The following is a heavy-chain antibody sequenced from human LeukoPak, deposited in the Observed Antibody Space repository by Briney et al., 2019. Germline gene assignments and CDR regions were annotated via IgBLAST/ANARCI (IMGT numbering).Heavy chain of an antibody. J-gene: IGHJ6*04. V-gene: IGHV3-21*01. CDR1: EFTFSSYS. D-gene: IGHD3-10*02. Sequence: GGSLRLSCAASEFTFSSYSMNWVRQAPGKGLEWVSFISSSSSYIYYADSVKGRFTISRDNAKSSLYLQMNSLRAEDTAVYYCAELGITMIGGVWGKGTTVTISS. CDR3: AELGITMIGGV. CDR2: ISSSSSYI.